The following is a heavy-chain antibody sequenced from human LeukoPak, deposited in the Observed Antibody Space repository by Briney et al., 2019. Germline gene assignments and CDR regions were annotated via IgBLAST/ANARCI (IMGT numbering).Heavy chain of an antibody. J-gene: IGHJ4*02. Sequence: GGSLRLSCAGSGCTFSNAWMSWVRQAPGKGLEWVGRIKSKTDGGTTDYAAPVKGRFTISRDDSKNTLYLQMNSLKTEDTAVYYCTASSTSCYICWGQGTLVTVSS. CDR3: TASSTSCYIC. CDR1: GCTFSNAW. D-gene: IGHD2-2*02. V-gene: IGHV3-15*01. CDR2: IKSKTDGGTT.